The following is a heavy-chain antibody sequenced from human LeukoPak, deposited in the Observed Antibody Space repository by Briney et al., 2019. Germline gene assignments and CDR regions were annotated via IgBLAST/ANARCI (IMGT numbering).Heavy chain of an antibody. CDR1: GFSVSNTY. V-gene: IGHV3-53*01. J-gene: IGHJ4*02. D-gene: IGHD5-12*01. CDR2: IYSGGNT. Sequence: GGSLRLSCAASGFSVSNTYMSWVRQAPGKGLEWVSIIYSGGNTYYADSVKGRFTISRDNAKNSLYLQMNSLRAEDTAVYYCAKWISLWGQGTLVTVSS. CDR3: AKWISL.